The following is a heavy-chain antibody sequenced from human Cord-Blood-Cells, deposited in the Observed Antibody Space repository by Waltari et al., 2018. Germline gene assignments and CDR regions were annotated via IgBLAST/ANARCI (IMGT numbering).Heavy chain of an antibody. CDR2: INTNAGNP. D-gene: IGHD6-13*01. J-gene: IGHJ1*01. Sequence: QVQLVHSGSEYKKPGASVTVSCKASGYTFTSYAMNRVRQAPGQGLECMGWINTNAGNPTYAQGVKGRFVFSLDTSFSTAYLQISSLNAEDTAVYYCARDGGAAAASAEYFQHWGQGTLVTVSS. CDR3: ARDGGAAAASAEYFQH. CDR1: GYTFTSYA. V-gene: IGHV7-4-1*02.